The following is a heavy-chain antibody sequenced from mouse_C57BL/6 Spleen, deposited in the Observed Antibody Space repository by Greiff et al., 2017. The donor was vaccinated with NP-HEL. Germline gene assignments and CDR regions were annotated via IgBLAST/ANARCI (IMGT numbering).Heavy chain of an antibody. CDR1: GFSLTSYG. D-gene: IGHD2-2*01. CDR3: ARQGIYYGYDGDYAMDY. V-gene: IGHV2-6-1*01. CDR2: IWSDGST. J-gene: IGHJ4*01. Sequence: QVQLKHSGPGLVAPSQSLSITCTVSGFSLTSYGVHWVRQPPGKGLEWLVVIWSDGSTTYNSALKSRLSISKDNSKSQVFLKMNSLQTDDTAMYYCARQGIYYGYDGDYAMDYWGQGTSVTVSS.